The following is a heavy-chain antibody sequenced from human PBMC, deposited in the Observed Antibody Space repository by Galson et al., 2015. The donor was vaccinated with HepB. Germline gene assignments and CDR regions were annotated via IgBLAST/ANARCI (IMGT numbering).Heavy chain of an antibody. CDR2: ISHSTTTM. J-gene: IGHJ6*03. CDR3: ARVACTSSSCYYYKDI. CDR1: GFTFSSYS. D-gene: IGHD2-2*01. Sequence: SLRLSCAASGFTFSSYSMDWVRQAPGKGLEWISYISHSTTTMYYADSVKGRFTISRDNAKNSLYLQMNSLGDEDTAVYYCARVACTSSSCYYYKDIWGKGTTVTVS. V-gene: IGHV3-48*02.